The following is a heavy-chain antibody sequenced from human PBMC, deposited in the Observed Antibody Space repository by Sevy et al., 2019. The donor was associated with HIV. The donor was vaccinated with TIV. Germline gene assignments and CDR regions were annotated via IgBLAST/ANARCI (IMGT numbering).Heavy chain of an antibody. CDR1: GFPFGSYG. Sequence: GGSLRLSCTGSGFPFGSYGMSWVRQAPGKGLEWVSSMTGSGVTIYYADSVKGRFTFSRDNSKNTLYLEMNSLRIEDTAVYYCAKDGVYGGDFEHFQYWGQGTLVTVSS. V-gene: IGHV3-23*01. D-gene: IGHD2-21*02. CDR3: AKDGVYGGDFEHFQY. CDR2: MTGSGVTI. J-gene: IGHJ1*01.